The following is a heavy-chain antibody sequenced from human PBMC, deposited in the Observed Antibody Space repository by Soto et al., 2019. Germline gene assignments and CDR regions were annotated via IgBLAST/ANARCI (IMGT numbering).Heavy chain of an antibody. V-gene: IGHV3-30*18. J-gene: IGHJ6*02. CDR3: AKDLGSGKPYYYYAMDV. Sequence: QEQVVQSGGGVVQPGRSLRLSCAASGFIFSRYGMHWVRQAPGKGLEWVAVISYDGSNKYYAESVKGRFIISRDKSENTLYLQMNSLRAEDTAVYYCAKDLGSGKPYYYYAMDVWGQGTTVTVSS. CDR2: ISYDGSNK. CDR1: GFIFSRYG. D-gene: IGHD3-10*01.